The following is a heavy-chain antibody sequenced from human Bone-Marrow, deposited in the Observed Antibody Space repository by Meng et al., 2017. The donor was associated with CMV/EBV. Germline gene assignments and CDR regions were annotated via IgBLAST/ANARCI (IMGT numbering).Heavy chain of an antibody. V-gene: IGHV1-69*10. CDR1: GGTFSSYA. CDR3: ASLPEVCGVGSCYDYYYYGMDV. Sequence: SVKVSCKASGGTFSSYAISWVRQAPGQGLEWMGGIIPILGIANYAQKLQGRVTITADKSTSTAYMELSSLRSEDTAVYYCASLPEVCGVGSCYDYYYYGMDVWGQGTTVTVSS. J-gene: IGHJ6*02. D-gene: IGHD2-2*01. CDR2: IIPILGIA.